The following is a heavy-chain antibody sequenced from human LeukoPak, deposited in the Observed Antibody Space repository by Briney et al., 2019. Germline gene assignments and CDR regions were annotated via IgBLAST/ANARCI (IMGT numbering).Heavy chain of an antibody. J-gene: IGHJ6*02. CDR3: ASPGEGYSFYYGMDV. V-gene: IGHV3-66*01. Sequence: GGSLRLSCAASGFTVSSNYMSWLRQAPGKGLEWVSAIYSGDSTYYADSVKGRFTISRDNSKNTLNLQMNSLRAEDTAVYYCASPGEGYSFYYGMDVWGQGTTVTVSS. D-gene: IGHD5-24*01. CDR1: GFTVSSNY. CDR2: IYSGDST.